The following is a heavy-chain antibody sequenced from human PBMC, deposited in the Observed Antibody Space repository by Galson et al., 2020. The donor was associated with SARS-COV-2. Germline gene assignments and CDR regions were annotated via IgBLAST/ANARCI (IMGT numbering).Heavy chain of an antibody. Sequence: ETSETLSLTCTVSGGSISSYYWSWIRQPPGKGLEWIGYIYYSGSTNYNPSLKSRVTISVDTSKNQFSLKLSSVTAADTAVYYCARHKKGPPPLFDYWGQGTLVTVSS. V-gene: IGHV4-59*08. CDR3: ARHKKGPPPLFDY. CDR2: IYYSGST. J-gene: IGHJ4*02. CDR1: GGSISSYY.